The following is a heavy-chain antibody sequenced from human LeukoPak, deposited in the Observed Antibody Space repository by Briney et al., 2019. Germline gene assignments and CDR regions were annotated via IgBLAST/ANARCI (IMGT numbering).Heavy chain of an antibody. CDR1: GFTFSNYW. Sequence: GGSLRLSCAASGFTFSNYWMSLVRQAPGKGLEWVANIKQDGSERYYVDSVKGRFTISRDNAKNSLYLQMNSLRAEDTAVFYCARYGGSYYFDNWGQGTLVTVSS. CDR3: ARYGGSYYFDN. D-gene: IGHD1-26*01. CDR2: IKQDGSER. V-gene: IGHV3-7*01. J-gene: IGHJ4*02.